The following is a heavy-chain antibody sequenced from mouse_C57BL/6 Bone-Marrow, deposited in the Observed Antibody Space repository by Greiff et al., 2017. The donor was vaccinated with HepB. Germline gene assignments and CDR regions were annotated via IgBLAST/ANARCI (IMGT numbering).Heavy chain of an antibody. J-gene: IGHJ4*01. Sequence: QVQLQQSDAELVKPGASVKISCKVSGYTFTDHTIHWMKQRPEQGLEWIGYIYPRDGSTKYNEKFKGKATLTADKSSSTAYMQLNSLTSEDAAVYFCARDSIYSNYVGYAMDYWGQGTSVTVSS. CDR3: ARDSIYSNYVGYAMDY. V-gene: IGHV1-78*01. CDR1: GYTFTDHT. D-gene: IGHD2-5*01. CDR2: IYPRDGST.